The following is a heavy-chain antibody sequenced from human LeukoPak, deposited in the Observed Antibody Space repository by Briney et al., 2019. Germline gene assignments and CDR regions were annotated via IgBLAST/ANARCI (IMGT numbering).Heavy chain of an antibody. CDR3: ARGGRYFLDAYDV. D-gene: IGHD2/OR15-2a*01. CDR1: TFTFSNYW. J-gene: IGHJ3*01. Sequence: GGSLRLSCEASTFTFSNYWLTWVRQAPGKGLEWVASIKQDGSDEYYVDSVKGRFTISRDNAKNSMYLQMNILRAEDTAVYYCARGGRYFLDAYDVWGQGTVVTVSS. CDR2: IKQDGSDE. V-gene: IGHV3-7*01.